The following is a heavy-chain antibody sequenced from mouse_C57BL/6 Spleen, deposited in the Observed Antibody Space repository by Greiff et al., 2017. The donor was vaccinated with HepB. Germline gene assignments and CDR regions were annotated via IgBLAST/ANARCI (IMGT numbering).Heavy chain of an antibody. CDR3: ARAMITYAMDY. Sequence: EVKVVESGGGLVKPGGSLKLSCAASGFTFSDYGMHWVRQAPEKGLEWVAYISSGSSTIYYADTVKGRFTISRDNAKNTLFLQMTSLRSEDTAMYYCARAMITYAMDYWGQGTSVTVSS. CDR1: GFTFSDYG. CDR2: ISSGSSTI. D-gene: IGHD2-4*01. J-gene: IGHJ4*01. V-gene: IGHV5-17*01.